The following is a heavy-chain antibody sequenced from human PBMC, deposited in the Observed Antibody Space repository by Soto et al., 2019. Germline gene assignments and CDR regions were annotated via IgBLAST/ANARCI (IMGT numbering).Heavy chain of an antibody. D-gene: IGHD3-10*01. Sequence: QAQLVQSGAEVKKPGPSVKVSCKASGYTFYSHSISWVRQAPGQGLEWMGWINGDYGNTQYAQKFRGRVTMTTNRATTQVLMELTTLRLDTPAVYSCPGCRQGVYYNGMDVWVQGTTVTAAS. J-gene: IGHJ6*02. CDR1: GYTFYSHS. CDR3: PGCRQGVYYNGMDV. CDR2: INGDYGNT. V-gene: IGHV1-18*01.